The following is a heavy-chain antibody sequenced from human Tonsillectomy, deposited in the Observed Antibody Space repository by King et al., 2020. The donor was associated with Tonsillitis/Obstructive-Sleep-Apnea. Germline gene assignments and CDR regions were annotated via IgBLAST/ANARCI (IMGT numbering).Heavy chain of an antibody. Sequence: VQLVESGGGLIQPGGSLRLSCAASGFTVRVNYMSWVRQAPGKGLEWVSALYSGGNTYYANSVKGRFTISRDHSKNTLYLQMNSLRAEDTAVYYCARGLPFDYWGQGTLVTVSS. CDR3: ARGLPFDY. V-gene: IGHV3-53*01. J-gene: IGHJ4*02. CDR2: LYSGGNT. CDR1: GFTVRVNY.